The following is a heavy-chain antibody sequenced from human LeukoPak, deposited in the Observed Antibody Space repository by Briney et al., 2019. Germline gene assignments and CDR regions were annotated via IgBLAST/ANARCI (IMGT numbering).Heavy chain of an antibody. CDR3: ARFGWPHSSSPVRWFDY. J-gene: IGHJ4*02. CDR2: IDPSDSYT. V-gene: IGHV5-10-1*04. CDR1: GYSFTNYW. D-gene: IGHD6-13*01. Sequence: NHGESLKISCKGSGYSFTNYWITWVRQMPGKGLEWMGRIDPSDSYTNYSPSFQGQVTISADKSISTAYLQWSSLKASDTAMYYCARFGWPHSSSPVRWFDYWGQGTLVTVSS.